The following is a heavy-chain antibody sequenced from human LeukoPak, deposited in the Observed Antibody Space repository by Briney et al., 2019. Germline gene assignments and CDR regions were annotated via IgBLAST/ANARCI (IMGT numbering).Heavy chain of an antibody. CDR3: ARVNPLFSSYCFHP. V-gene: IGHV4-61*09. CDR1: GGSISRGTSY. CDR2: IYANGNT. Sequence: SQTLSLTCTVSGGSISRGTSYWSWIRQPAGKGLEWSGHIYANGNTNYNPSLNIRVTISVDTSKNQLSLRLTSVTAADTAVYYCARVNPLFSSYCFHPWRQGSLVTVPS. D-gene: IGHD1-14*01. J-gene: IGHJ5*02.